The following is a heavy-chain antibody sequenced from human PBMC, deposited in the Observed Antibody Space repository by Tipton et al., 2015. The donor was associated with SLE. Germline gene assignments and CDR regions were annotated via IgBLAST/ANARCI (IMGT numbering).Heavy chain of an antibody. CDR1: GGSVSSTNYY. J-gene: IGHJ4*02. Sequence: LRLSCTVSGGSVSSTNYYWGWIRQPAGRGLEWIGRIYSSGTTNYNPSLKSRLSISIDTSNNQFSLKLNSVTAADTAVYYCARGERSSMPDYWGQGTLVTVSS. CDR3: ARGERSSMPDY. V-gene: IGHV4-61*02. D-gene: IGHD2-2*01. CDR2: IYSSGTT.